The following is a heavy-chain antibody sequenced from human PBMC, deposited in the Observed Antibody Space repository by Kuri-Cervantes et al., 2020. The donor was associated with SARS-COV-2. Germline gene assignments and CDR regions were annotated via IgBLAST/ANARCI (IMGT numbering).Heavy chain of an antibody. V-gene: IGHV4-39*07. D-gene: IGHD1-1*01. J-gene: IGHJ4*02. Sequence: SETLSLTCTVSGGSISSSSYYWGWIRQPPGKGLEWIGGIYYSGSTNYNPSLKSRVTISVDTSKNQFSLKLSSVTAADTAVYYCARINDYYFDYWGQGTLVTVSS. CDR1: GGSISSSSYY. CDR2: IYYSGST. CDR3: ARINDYYFDY.